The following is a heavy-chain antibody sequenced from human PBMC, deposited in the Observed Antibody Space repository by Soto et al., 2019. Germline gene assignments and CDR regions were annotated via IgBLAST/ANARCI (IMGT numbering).Heavy chain of an antibody. CDR3: AAGYNFWSGHYNFDY. D-gene: IGHD3-3*01. CDR1: GFTFTNSA. V-gene: IGHV1-58*01. Sequence: SVKVSCKASGFTFTNSAVQWVRHARGQRLEWIGWIVVGSGNTNYAQKFQERVTITRDMSTNTAYMELSSLRSEDTAVYYCAAGYNFWSGHYNFDYWGQGTLVTVSS. J-gene: IGHJ4*02. CDR2: IVVGSGNT.